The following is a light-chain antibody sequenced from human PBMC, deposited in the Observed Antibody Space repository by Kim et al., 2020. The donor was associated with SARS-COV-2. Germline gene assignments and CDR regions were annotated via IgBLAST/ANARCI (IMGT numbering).Light chain of an antibody. V-gene: IGKV3-20*01. CDR3: QQYGRTYIT. Sequence: DIVLTQSPGTLSLSPGERGTLSCSASQSVTSNYLAWYQQKLGQDPRLLIYGASSRATGIPERFSGSGSGSDFTLTISRLEPEDFAVYYCQQYGRTYITFGQGTRLEIK. J-gene: IGKJ5*01. CDR1: QSVTSNY. CDR2: GAS.